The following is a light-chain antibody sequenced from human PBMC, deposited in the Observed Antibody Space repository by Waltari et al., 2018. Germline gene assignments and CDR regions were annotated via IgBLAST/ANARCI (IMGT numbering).Light chain of an antibody. J-gene: IGKJ1*01. CDR1: QSLLHRNGHTY. Sequence: DIVMTQTPLSLSVDPGQPASISCKSSQSLLHRNGHTYLHWYLQRPGQSPRLLIYEVSSRFSGVPDRFSGSGSGTDFTLQISRVEADDVGVYYCMQGLHVPATFGQGTKVEIK. V-gene: IGKV2-29*02. CDR2: EVS. CDR3: MQGLHVPAT.